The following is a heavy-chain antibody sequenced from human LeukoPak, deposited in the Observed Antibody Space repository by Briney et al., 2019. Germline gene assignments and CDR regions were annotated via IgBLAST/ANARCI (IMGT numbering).Heavy chain of an antibody. CDR3: ARRGYGSGGSCFPFDY. V-gene: IGHV4-4*02. CDR2: IYHSGSP. D-gene: IGHD2-15*01. CDR1: GGSISSSNW. Sequence: ASGTLSLTCAVSGGSISSSNWWSWVRHPPGKGLEWIGEIYHSGSPNYNPSLKSRVTISVDRSKNQFSLRLSSVTAADTAVYYCARRGYGSGGSCFPFDYWGQGTLVTVSS. J-gene: IGHJ4*02.